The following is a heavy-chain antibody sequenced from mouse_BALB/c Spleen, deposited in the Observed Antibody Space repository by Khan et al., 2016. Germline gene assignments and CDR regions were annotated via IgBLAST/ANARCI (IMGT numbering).Heavy chain of an antibody. CDR3: ASKVYYFDY. Sequence: EVELVESGGGLVKPGGSLKLSCAASGFTFSSYAMSWVRQTPEKRLEWVASISSGGSSFYSDTLKGRVTIFRDNARNILYLQLRSLRSEDTAMYYCASKVYYFDYWGQGTTLTVSS. J-gene: IGHJ2*01. V-gene: IGHV5-6-5*01. CDR2: ISSGGSS. CDR1: GFTFSSYA.